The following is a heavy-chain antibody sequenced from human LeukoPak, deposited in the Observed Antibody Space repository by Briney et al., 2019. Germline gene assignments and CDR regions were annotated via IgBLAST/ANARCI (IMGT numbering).Heavy chain of an antibody. V-gene: IGHV3-30*18. D-gene: IGHD3-16*01. Sequence: PGGSLRLSCAASGFTFSSYGMHWVRQAPGKGLEWVAVISYDGSNKYYADSVKGRFTISRDNSKNTLYLQMNSLRAEDTAVYYCAKGVGLRGSYSDYWGQGTLVTVSS. CDR2: ISYDGSNK. J-gene: IGHJ4*02. CDR3: AKGVGLRGSYSDY. CDR1: GFTFSSYG.